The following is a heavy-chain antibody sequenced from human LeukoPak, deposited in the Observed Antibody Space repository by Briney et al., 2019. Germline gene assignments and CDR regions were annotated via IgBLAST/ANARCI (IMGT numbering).Heavy chain of an antibody. D-gene: IGHD2-8*02. CDR2: IYYSGST. CDR3: ARHTGFWSFFDY. J-gene: IGHJ4*02. Sequence: PSETLSLTCTVSGGSISSSSYYWGWIRQPPGKGLEWIGSIYYSGSTYYNPSLKSRVTISVVTSKNQFSLKLSSVTAADTAVYYCARHTGFWSFFDYWGQGTLVTVSS. V-gene: IGHV4-39*01. CDR1: GGSISSSSYY.